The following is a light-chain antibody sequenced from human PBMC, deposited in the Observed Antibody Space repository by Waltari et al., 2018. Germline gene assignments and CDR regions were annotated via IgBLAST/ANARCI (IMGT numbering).Light chain of an antibody. J-gene: IGLJ1*01. Sequence: QTVVTQEPSLTVSPGGTVTPPCASSTGAVTSGYFPTWSQQRPGQPPRSLIYSANNNHSWTPARFSGSLIGGKAALTLSGVQPEDEADYYCLLFYGGAYVFGTGTKLTVL. V-gene: IGLV7-43*01. CDR1: TGAVTSGYF. CDR2: SAN. CDR3: LLFYGGAYV.